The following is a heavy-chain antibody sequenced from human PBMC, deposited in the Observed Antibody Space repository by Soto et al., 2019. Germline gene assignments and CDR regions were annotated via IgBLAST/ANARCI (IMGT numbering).Heavy chain of an antibody. CDR3: ARDRDNSNWPNFDF. V-gene: IGHV1-69*02. D-gene: IGHD6-13*01. CDR2: VIPIFDIT. CDR1: GDTFSIYT. Sequence: QVQLVQSGSEVKKPGSSVKVSCKASGDTFSIYTISWVRQAPGQGLEWMGRVIPIFDITSYTQRFQGRGTITADKSTTTVYMELSSLSSEDTAVYYCARDRDNSNWPNFDFWGQGTLVTVSS. J-gene: IGHJ4*02.